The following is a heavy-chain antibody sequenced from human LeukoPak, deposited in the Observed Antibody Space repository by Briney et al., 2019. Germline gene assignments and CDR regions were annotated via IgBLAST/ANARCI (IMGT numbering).Heavy chain of an antibody. CDR2: IKSKTNGGTT. CDR3: TWVGARYYFDY. J-gene: IGHJ4*02. D-gene: IGHD1-26*01. Sequence: GGSLRLSCAASGFTFNHAWMSWVRQAPGKGLEWVGRIKSKTNGGTTDYAAPVKGRFTISRDDSKNPLYLQMNSLKTEDTAVYYCTWVGARYYFDYWGQGTLVTVSS. V-gene: IGHV3-15*01. CDR1: GFTFNHAW.